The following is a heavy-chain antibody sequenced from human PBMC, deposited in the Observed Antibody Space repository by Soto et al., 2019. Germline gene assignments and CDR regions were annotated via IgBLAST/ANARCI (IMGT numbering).Heavy chain of an antibody. CDR1: GFTFSSYA. D-gene: IGHD3-22*01. V-gene: IGHV3-23*01. CDR3: AKDSDSDSSGYYYRWFDP. Sequence: EVQLLESGGGLVQPGGSLRLSCAASGFTFSSYAMSWVRQAPGKGLEWVSAISGSGGSTYYADSVKGRFTISRDNSKNTLYLQMNSLRAEDTAVYYCAKDSDSDSSGYYYRWFDPWGQGTLVTVSS. CDR2: ISGSGGST. J-gene: IGHJ5*02.